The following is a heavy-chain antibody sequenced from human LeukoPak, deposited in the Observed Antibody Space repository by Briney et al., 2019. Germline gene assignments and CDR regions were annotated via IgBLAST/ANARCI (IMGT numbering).Heavy chain of an antibody. CDR3: AREYSGSYFDY. Sequence: ASVKVSCKASGYTFTGYYMHWVRQAPGQGLEWMGWINPNSGGTNYAQKFQGRVTMTRDTSISTAYMELSRLRFDGTAVYYCAREYSGSYFDYWGQGTLVTVSS. D-gene: IGHD3-10*01. CDR1: GYTFTGYY. V-gene: IGHV1-2*02. CDR2: INPNSGGT. J-gene: IGHJ4*02.